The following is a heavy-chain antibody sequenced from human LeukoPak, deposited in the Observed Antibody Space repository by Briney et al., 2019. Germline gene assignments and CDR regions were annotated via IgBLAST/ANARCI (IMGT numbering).Heavy chain of an antibody. V-gene: IGHV3-23*01. CDR2: ISGSGGST. D-gene: IGHD2/OR15-2a*01. CDR3: AKDLLSISPRGYMDV. J-gene: IGHJ6*03. CDR1: GFTCSSYA. Sequence: QSGGSLRLSCAASGFTCSSYAMSWVRQAPGKGLEWVSAISGSGGSTYYADSVKGRFTISRDNSKNTLYLQMNSLRAEDTAVYYCAKDLLSISPRGYMDVWGKGTTVTVSS.